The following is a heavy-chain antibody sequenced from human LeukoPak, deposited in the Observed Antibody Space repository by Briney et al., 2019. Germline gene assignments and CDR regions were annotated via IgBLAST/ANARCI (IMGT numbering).Heavy chain of an antibody. CDR3: ARMHYYDSSGDNWFDP. V-gene: IGHV1-18*01. CDR2: ISAYNGNT. J-gene: IGHJ5*02. CDR1: GYTFTSYG. D-gene: IGHD3-22*01. Sequence: ASVKVSCKASGYTFTSYGISWVRQAPGQGLEWMGWISAYNGNTNYAQKLQGRVTMTTDTSTSTAYKELRSLRSEDTAVYYCARMHYYDSSGDNWFDPWGQGTLVTVSS.